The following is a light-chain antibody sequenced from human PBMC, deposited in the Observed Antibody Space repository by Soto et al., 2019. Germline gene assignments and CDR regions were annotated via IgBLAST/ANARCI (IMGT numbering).Light chain of an antibody. CDR3: AAWDDSLNGVL. CDR1: SSNIGSHS. Sequence: QSVLTQPPSASGAPGLRVTISCSGSSSNIGSHSVSWYQHLPGTAPKLLISSNSQRPSGVPDRFSGSKSGPSAALAISGLQSEDEGDYYCAAWDDSLNGVLFGGGTKLTVL. V-gene: IGLV1-44*01. J-gene: IGLJ2*01. CDR2: SNS.